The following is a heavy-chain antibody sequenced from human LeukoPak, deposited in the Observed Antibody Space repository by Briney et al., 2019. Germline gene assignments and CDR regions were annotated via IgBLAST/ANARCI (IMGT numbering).Heavy chain of an antibody. D-gene: IGHD3-9*01. CDR3: ARGSYVLRYFDWLLGSYYMDV. V-gene: IGHV4-34*01. CDR2: INPSRNT. J-gene: IGHJ6*03. Sequence: SETLSLTCAVFGGSFSGYYWNWIRQPPGKGLEWIGQINPSRNTNYNPSLKSRVTISVDTSKNQFSLKLSSVTAADTAVYYCARGSYVLRYFDWLLGSYYMDVWGKGTTVTVSS. CDR1: GGSFSGYY.